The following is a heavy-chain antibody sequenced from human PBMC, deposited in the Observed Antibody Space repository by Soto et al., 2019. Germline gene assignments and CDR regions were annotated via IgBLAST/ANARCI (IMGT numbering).Heavy chain of an antibody. Sequence: SQTLSLTCTVSGDSVSSDITSSTWTTQSRSRGLEWLGRTYYRSKWFHDYSASVKSRITINPDTSKNQCALELTAKTPEDTAVYYCARGNALDVWGQGT. CDR3: ARGNALDV. D-gene: IGHD3-10*01. CDR1: GDSVSSDITS. V-gene: IGHV6-1*01. CDR2: TYYRSKWFH. J-gene: IGHJ3*01.